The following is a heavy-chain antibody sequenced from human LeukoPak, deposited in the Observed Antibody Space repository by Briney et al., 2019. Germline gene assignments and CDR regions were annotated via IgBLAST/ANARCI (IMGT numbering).Heavy chain of an antibody. CDR3: ARGGRLRIDY. V-gene: IGHV4-34*01. Sequence: PSETLSLTCAVYGGSFSGYYWSWIRQPPGKGLEWIGEINHSGSTNYNPSLKSRVTISVDTSKNQFSLKLSSATAADTAVYYCARGGRLRIDYWGQGTLVTVSS. CDR1: GGSFSGYY. J-gene: IGHJ4*02. CDR2: INHSGST. D-gene: IGHD4-17*01.